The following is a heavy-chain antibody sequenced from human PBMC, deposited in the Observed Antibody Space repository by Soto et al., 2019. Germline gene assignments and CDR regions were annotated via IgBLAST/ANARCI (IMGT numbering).Heavy chain of an antibody. CDR3: ARGLRGSGQYYFDY. J-gene: IGHJ4*02. CDR2: ISGSGGST. Sequence: GGSLRLSCAASGFTFSSYAMSWVRQAPGKGLEWVSAISGSGGSTYYADSVKGRFTISRDNSKNTLYLQMNSLRAEDTAVYYCARGLRGSGQYYFDYWGQGTLVTVSS. D-gene: IGHD3-10*01. V-gene: IGHV3-23*01. CDR1: GFTFSSYA.